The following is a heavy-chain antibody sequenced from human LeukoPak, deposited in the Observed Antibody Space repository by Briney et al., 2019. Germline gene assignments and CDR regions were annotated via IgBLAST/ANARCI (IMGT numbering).Heavy chain of an antibody. CDR2: IFASGST. J-gene: IGHJ4*02. D-gene: IGHD6-19*01. Sequence: SETLSLTCTVSGXSMDSYYWSWIRQPAGKGLEWIGRIFASGSTSYNPSLKSRVTMSVDTSKNHFSLNLTSVTAADTAVYYCARDGSISGWYSDYWGQGTLVTVSS. V-gene: IGHV4-4*07. CDR3: ARDGSISGWYSDY. CDR1: GXSMDSYY.